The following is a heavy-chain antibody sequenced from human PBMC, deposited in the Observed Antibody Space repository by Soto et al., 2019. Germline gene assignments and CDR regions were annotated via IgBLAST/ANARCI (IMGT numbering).Heavy chain of an antibody. V-gene: IGHV3-23*01. CDR3: AKEEGDGSGYYDYYYGMDV. D-gene: IGHD3-10*01. J-gene: IGHJ6*02. CDR2: INGSGGST. CDR1: GFTFSSYA. Sequence: GGSLRLSCAASGFTFSSYAMSWVRQAPGKGLEWVSAINGSGGSTYYADSVKGRFTISRENSKNTLDQQMNSMRAEDAAVEYCAKEEGDGSGYYDYYYGMDVWGQGTTVTVSS.